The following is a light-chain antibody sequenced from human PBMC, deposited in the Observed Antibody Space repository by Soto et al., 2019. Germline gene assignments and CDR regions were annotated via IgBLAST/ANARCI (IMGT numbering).Light chain of an antibody. CDR2: DVT. V-gene: IGLV2-11*01. J-gene: IGLJ1*01. CDR1: SSDVGYYNY. Sequence: QSVLPKPHSLSGSPGQSVTISCTGTSSDVGYYNYVSWYQQHPGTAPKLVIYDVTVRPSGVPDRFSGSKSVNTASLTISGLQAEDEADYYCCSYAGSYTFYVFGSGTKVTVL. CDR3: CSYAGSYTFYV.